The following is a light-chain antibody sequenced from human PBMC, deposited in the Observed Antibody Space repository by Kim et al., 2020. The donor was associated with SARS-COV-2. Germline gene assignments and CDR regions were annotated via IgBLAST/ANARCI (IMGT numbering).Light chain of an antibody. CDR1: SSDVGSYNL. J-gene: IGLJ3*02. V-gene: IGLV2-23*02. CDR2: EVS. CDR3: CSYAGSSTWV. Sequence: QSALTQPASVSGSPGQSITISCTGTSSDVGSYNLVSWYQQHPGKAPKLMIYEVSKRPSGVSNRFSGSKSGNTASLTISGLQAEVEADYYCCSYAGSSTWVFGGGTQLTVL.